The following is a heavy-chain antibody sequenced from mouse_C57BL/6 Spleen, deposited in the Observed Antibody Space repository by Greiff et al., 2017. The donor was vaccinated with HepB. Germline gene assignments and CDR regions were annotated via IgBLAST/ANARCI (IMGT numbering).Heavy chain of an antibody. CDR2: IYPGDGDT. V-gene: IGHV1-82*01. CDR3: AGYGGRPYFDY. J-gene: IGHJ2*01. CDR1: GYAFSSSW. D-gene: IGHD1-1*02. Sequence: QVQLQQSGPELVKPGASVKISCKASGYAFSSSWMNWVKQRPGKGLEWIGRIYPGDGDTNYNGKFKGKATLTADNSSSTAYMQLSSLTSEDSAVYFCAGYGGRPYFDYWGQGTTLTVSS.